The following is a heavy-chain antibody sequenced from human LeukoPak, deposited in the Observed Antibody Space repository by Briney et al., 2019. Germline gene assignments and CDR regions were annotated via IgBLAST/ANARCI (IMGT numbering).Heavy chain of an antibody. CDR2: IWYDGSNK. J-gene: IGHJ4*02. V-gene: IGHV3-33*06. CDR1: GFTFSSYG. Sequence: GGSLRLSCAASGFTFSSYGMHWVRQAPGKGLEWVAVIWYDGSNKYYADSVKGRFTISRDNSKNTLYLQMNSLRAEDTAVYYCAKHLCSGGSCYSTFDYWGQGTLVTVSS. CDR3: AKHLCSGGSCYSTFDY. D-gene: IGHD2-15*01.